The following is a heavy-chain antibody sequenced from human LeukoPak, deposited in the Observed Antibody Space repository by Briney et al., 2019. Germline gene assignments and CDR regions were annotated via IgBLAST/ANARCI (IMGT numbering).Heavy chain of an antibody. CDR1: GDSFSSNSVA. CDR2: TYYRTKSYN. D-gene: IGHD2-21*01. Sequence: SQTLSLTCAVSGDSFSSNSVAWNWIRQSPSRGLEWLGRTYYRTKSYNDYAVSLKSRITLTPSTSKNQFSLQLNSVTPEDTAVYYCASSIPARYFDAFDIWGQGTMVTVSS. V-gene: IGHV6-1*01. J-gene: IGHJ3*02. CDR3: ASSIPARYFDAFDI.